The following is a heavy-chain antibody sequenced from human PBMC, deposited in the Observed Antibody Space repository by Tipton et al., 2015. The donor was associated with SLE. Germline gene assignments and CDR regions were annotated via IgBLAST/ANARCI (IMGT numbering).Heavy chain of an antibody. V-gene: IGHV3-53*01. D-gene: IGHD5-12*01. Sequence: GSLRLSCAASGFTVSSNYMSWVRQAPGKGLEWVSVIYSGGSTYYADSVKGRFTISRDNSKNTLYLQMNSLRAEDTAVYYCARALGSHYYYYGMDVWGQGTTVTVSS. J-gene: IGHJ6*02. CDR1: GFTVSSNY. CDR2: IYSGGST. CDR3: ARALGSHYYYYGMDV.